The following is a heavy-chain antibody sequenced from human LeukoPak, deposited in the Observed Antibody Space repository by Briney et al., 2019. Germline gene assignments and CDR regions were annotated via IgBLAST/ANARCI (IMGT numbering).Heavy chain of an antibody. CDR3: AGYFDWLSGFDY. J-gene: IGHJ4*02. CDR2: IYYSGST. D-gene: IGHD3-9*01. CDR1: GGSISSYY. Sequence: SETLSLTCTVSGGSISSYYWSWIRQPPGKGLEWIGYIYYSGSTNYNPSLKSRVTISVDTSKNQSSLKLSSVTAADTAVYYCAGYFDWLSGFDYWGQGTLVTVSS. V-gene: IGHV4-59*01.